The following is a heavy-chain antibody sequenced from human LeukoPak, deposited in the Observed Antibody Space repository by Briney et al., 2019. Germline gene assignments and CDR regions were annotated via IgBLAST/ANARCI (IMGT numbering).Heavy chain of an antibody. J-gene: IGHJ4*02. CDR3: ARVGDYGDYGPLDY. CDR2: MNPNSGNT. D-gene: IGHD4-17*01. Sequence: ASVKVSCKASGYTFTSYDINWVRQATAQGLEWMGWMNPNSGNTGYAQKFQGRVTITRNTSISTAYMELSSLRSEDTAVYYCARVGDYGDYGPLDYWGQGTLVTVSS. CDR1: GYTFTSYD. V-gene: IGHV1-8*03.